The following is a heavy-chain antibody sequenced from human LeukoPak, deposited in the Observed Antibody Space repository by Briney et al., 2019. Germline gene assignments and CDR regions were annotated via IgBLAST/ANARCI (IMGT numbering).Heavy chain of an antibody. CDR2: IWYDGSNK. CDR1: GFTFSSYG. V-gene: IGHV3-33*01. Sequence: GRSLRFSCAASGFTFSSYGMHWVRQAPGKGLEWVAVIWYDGSNKYYADSVKGRFTISRDNSKNTLYLQMNSLRAEDTAVYYCARDNERFGELSLDYWGQGTLVTVSS. CDR3: ARDNERFGELSLDY. J-gene: IGHJ4*02. D-gene: IGHD3-10*01.